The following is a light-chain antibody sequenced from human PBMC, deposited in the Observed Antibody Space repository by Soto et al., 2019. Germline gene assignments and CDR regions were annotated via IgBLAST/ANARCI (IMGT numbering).Light chain of an antibody. CDR2: INSDGSH. J-gene: IGLJ3*02. CDR1: SGHSNYA. CDR3: QTWGTGLGV. Sequence: QLVLTQSPSASASLGASVKLTCTLSSGHSNYAIAWHQQQPEKGPRYLMKINSDGSHNKGDGIPDRFSGSSSGAERYLTISSLQSEDEADYYCQTWGTGLGVFGGGTKLTVL. V-gene: IGLV4-69*01.